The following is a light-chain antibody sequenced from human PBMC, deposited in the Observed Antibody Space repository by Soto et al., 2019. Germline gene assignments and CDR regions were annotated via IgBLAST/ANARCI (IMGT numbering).Light chain of an antibody. CDR1: SGDVGRYNH. CDR3: CAYAGSNSVL. Sequence: QSVLTQPASVSGSPGQSITISCTGSSGDVGRYNHVSWYQRHPGKAPKLIIYEASNRPPGGSNRFSGSRSGDTTSLTISGLRTEDEAEYFCCAYAGSNSVLFGGGTKL. CDR2: EAS. V-gene: IGLV2-23*01. J-gene: IGLJ2*01.